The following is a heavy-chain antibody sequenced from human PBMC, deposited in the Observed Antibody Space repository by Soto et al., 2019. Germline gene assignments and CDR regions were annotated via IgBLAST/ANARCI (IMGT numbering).Heavy chain of an antibody. D-gene: IGHD3-9*01. CDR3: ARVVRYFDAPYGMDV. V-gene: IGHV3-23*01. CDR1: GFTFSNYA. Sequence: EVQLLESGEGLVQPGGSLKLSCAASGFTFSNYAMSWVRQAPGKGLEWVSGIGGSGSNTYYADSVKGRFTISRDNSKNTLFLQMNSLRAEDTAEYYCARVVRYFDAPYGMDVWGQGTTVTVSS. J-gene: IGHJ6*02. CDR2: IGGSGSNT.